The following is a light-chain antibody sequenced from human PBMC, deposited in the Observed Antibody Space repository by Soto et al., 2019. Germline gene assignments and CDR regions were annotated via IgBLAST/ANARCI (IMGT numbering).Light chain of an antibody. J-gene: IGKJ3*01. CDR2: AAS. Sequence: AIRMTQSPSSFSASTGDRVTITCRASQGISSYLAWYQQKPGKAPNLLIYAASTLHSGVPSRFSGSGSGTDFTLTISCLQFEDFATYYCQQYYTYPPTFGPGTKVDI. CDR1: QGISSY. CDR3: QQYYTYPPT. V-gene: IGKV1-8*01.